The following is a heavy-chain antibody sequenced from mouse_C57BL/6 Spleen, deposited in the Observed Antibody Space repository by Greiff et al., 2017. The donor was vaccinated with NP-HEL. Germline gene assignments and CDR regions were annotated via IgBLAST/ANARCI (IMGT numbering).Heavy chain of an antibody. V-gene: IGHV5-17*01. Sequence: EVQRVESGGGLVKPGGSLKLSCAASGFTFSDYGMHWVRQAPEKGLEWVAYISSGSSTIYYADTVKGRFTISRDNAKNTLCLQLTSLRSEDTAMYYCARYYGSFYAMDYWGQGTSVTVSS. CDR1: GFTFSDYG. J-gene: IGHJ4*01. CDR2: ISSGSSTI. D-gene: IGHD1-1*01. CDR3: ARYYGSFYAMDY.